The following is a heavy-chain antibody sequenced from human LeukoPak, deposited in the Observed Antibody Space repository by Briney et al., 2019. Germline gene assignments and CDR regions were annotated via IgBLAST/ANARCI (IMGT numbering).Heavy chain of an antibody. D-gene: IGHD6-13*01. V-gene: IGHV4-59*01. Sequence: SETLSLTCTVSGGSISRYYWNWIRQPPGERLEWIGWIHYSGSTAYNPSLESRVTMSVDTSKNHISLKMTSVTAADTAVYYCARTAAAGKRGTDYWGQGTLVTVSS. CDR3: ARTAAAGKRGTDY. J-gene: IGHJ4*02. CDR2: IHYSGST. CDR1: GGSISRYY.